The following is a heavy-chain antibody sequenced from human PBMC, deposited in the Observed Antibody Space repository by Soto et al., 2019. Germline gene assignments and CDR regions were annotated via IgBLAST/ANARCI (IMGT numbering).Heavy chain of an antibody. Sequence: GGSLRLSCAASGFTFSSYGIHWVRQAPGKGLEWVAFISYDRSNKYNADSVKGRFTISRDNSKNTLNLQMNSLRTEDTAVYYCAKDLTYYGDYGFDSWGQGTLVTVSS. V-gene: IGHV3-30*18. CDR2: ISYDRSNK. D-gene: IGHD4-17*01. CDR3: AKDLTYYGDYGFDS. J-gene: IGHJ4*02. CDR1: GFTFSSYG.